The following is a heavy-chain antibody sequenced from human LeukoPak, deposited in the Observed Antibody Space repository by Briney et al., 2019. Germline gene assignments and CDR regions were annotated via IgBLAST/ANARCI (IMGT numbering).Heavy chain of an antibody. Sequence: ASVKVSCKASGYTFTDYYIHWVRQVPGQGLEWMGWMNPNSGGTNYAQKFQGRVTMTRDTSISTAYMDLSRLRSDDTAVYYCARDEVFGGSYRMTGINDAFDIWGQGTMVTVSS. D-gene: IGHD1-26*01. V-gene: IGHV1-2*02. CDR3: ARDEVFGGSYRMTGINDAFDI. J-gene: IGHJ3*02. CDR2: MNPNSGGT. CDR1: GYTFTDYY.